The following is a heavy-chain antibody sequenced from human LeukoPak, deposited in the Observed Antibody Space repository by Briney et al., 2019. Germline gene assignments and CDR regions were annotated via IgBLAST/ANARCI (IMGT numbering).Heavy chain of an antibody. V-gene: IGHV3-21*04. CDR1: GFTFSSFS. J-gene: IGHJ4*02. CDR2: ISSSSTYI. D-gene: IGHD6-6*01. CDR3: ARVPGTRSSYDY. Sequence: GGSLRLTCAASGFTFSSFSMNWVRQAPGKGLEWVSTISSSSTYIYYADSVKGQLTISRDNAKNSLYLQMNSLRAEDTAVYYCARVPGTRSSYDYWGQGTLVTVSS.